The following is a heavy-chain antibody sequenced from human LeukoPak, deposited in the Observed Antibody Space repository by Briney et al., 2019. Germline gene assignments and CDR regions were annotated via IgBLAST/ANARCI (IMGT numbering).Heavy chain of an antibody. J-gene: IGHJ4*02. CDR1: GYTFTGYY. CDR2: INPNSGGT. D-gene: IGHD4-17*01. V-gene: IGHV1-2*02. Sequence: ASVKVSCKASGYTFTGYYMHWVRQVPGQGLEWMGWINPNSGGTNYAQKFQGRVTMTRDTSISTAYMELSRLRSDDTAVYYCASSDGDPTNYFDYWGQGTLVTVSS. CDR3: ASSDGDPTNYFDY.